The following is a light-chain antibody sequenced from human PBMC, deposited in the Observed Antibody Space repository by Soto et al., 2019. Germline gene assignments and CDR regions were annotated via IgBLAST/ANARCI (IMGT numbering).Light chain of an antibody. V-gene: IGKV1-5*01. Sequence: DIQLTQSPSTLSASVGDRVTITCRASQSMNSWLAWYQQKPGEAPKVLIYDSSSLESGVPSSFSGSGSGTEFTLTIGSLQAEDFATDYCLRYNAFSQTFGQGTKVEI. J-gene: IGKJ1*01. CDR3: LRYNAFSQT. CDR2: DSS. CDR1: QSMNSW.